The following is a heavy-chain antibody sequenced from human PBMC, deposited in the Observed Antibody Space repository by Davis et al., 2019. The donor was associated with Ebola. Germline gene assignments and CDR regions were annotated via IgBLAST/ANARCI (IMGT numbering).Heavy chain of an antibody. V-gene: IGHV4-59*01. J-gene: IGHJ6*04. Sequence: PSETLSLTCTVSGGSISSYYWSWIRQPPGKGLEWLGYIFYSGSTNYNPSLKSRVTISVDMSKNQFSLKLSSVTAADTAVYYCARGPMYSSSSVDYYFGMDVWGKGTAVTVSS. CDR2: IFYSGST. CDR3: ARGPMYSSSSVDYYFGMDV. CDR1: GGSISSYY. D-gene: IGHD6-6*01.